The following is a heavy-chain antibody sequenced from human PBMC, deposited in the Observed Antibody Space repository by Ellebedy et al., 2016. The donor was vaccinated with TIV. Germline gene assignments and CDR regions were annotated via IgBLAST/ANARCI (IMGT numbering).Heavy chain of an antibody. CDR2: FDPEDGET. D-gene: IGHD3-22*01. CDR1: GYTLTELS. Sequence: AASVKVSCKVSGYTLTELSMHWVRQAPGKGLEWMGGFDPEDGETIYAQKFQGRVTMTRDTSTSTVYMELSSLRSEDTAVYSCARGSVYDSSGYYYGRRSDAWGQGSLVTVSS. CDR3: ARGSVYDSSGYYYGRRSDA. J-gene: IGHJ5*02. V-gene: IGHV1-24*01.